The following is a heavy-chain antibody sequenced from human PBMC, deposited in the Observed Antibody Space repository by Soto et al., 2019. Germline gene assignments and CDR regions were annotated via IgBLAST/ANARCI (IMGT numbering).Heavy chain of an antibody. CDR2: INAYNGNT. CDR1: GYTFKSYG. D-gene: IGHD6-13*01. V-gene: IGHV1-18*01. J-gene: IGHJ4*02. CDR3: ARELGQQLVDY. Sequence: QVQLVQSGAEVKKPGASVKVSCKASGYTFKSYGISWVRQAPGQGLEWMGWINAYNGNTKYAQKPQGKLTMTPNTPTSTAYMELRSLRSDDTAVYYCARELGQQLVDYWGQGTLVTVSS.